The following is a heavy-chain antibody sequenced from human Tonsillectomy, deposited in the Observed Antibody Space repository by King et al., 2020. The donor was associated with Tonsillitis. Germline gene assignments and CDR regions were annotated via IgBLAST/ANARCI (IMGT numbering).Heavy chain of an antibody. CDR1: GFTVSSNY. CDR3: ARAHGGNSEYYDMDV. D-gene: IGHD4-23*01. V-gene: IGHV3-66*01. Sequence: VQLVESGGGLVQPGGSLRLSCAASGFTVSSNYMSWVRQAPGKGLEWVSVIYSGGSTYYADSLKGRFTISRDNSKNTLYLQMNSLRAEDPAVYYCARAHGGNSEYYDMDVWGQGTTVTVSS. CDR2: IYSGGST. J-gene: IGHJ6*02.